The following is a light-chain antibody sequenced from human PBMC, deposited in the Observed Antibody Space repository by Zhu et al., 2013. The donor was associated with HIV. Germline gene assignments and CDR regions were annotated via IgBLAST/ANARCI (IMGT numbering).Light chain of an antibody. V-gene: IGKV1-17*01. CDR2: GTS. CDR1: QGIRND. CDR3: QQYYSYPRT. Sequence: DIQMTQSPSSLFAAVGDRVTITCRASQGIRNDLNWYQQRSGKVPRLLIYGTSTLQSGVPSRFSGSGSGTDFTLTITCLQSEDFATYYCQQYYSYPRTFGQGTKVEIK. J-gene: IGKJ1*01.